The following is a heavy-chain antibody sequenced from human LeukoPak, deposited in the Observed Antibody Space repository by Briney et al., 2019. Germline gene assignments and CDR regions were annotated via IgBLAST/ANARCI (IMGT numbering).Heavy chain of an antibody. Sequence: GGSLRLSCAASGFTFSSYSMNWVRQAPGKGLEWVGRIKSKTDGGTTDYAAPVRGRFTISRDDSQNTLYLQMNSLKTEDTAVYYCITGAPRAYSGSYSNCWGQGTLVTVSA. D-gene: IGHD1-26*01. J-gene: IGHJ4*02. CDR1: GFTFSSYS. CDR3: ITGAPRAYSGSYSNC. V-gene: IGHV3-15*01. CDR2: IKSKTDGGTT.